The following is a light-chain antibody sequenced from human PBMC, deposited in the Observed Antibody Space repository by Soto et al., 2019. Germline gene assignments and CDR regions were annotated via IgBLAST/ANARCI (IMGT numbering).Light chain of an antibody. CDR1: SSDVGGYNY. V-gene: IGLV2-14*01. J-gene: IGLJ1*01. CDR2: EVA. Sequence: QSVLTHPASVAGSPGQSITICCTGTSSDVGGYNYVSWYQQHPGKAPKLIIFEVAYRPSGVSNRFSGSKSGNTASLTISGLQAEDEANYYCSSYTTTTLGVFGTGTKVTVL. CDR3: SSYTTTTLGV.